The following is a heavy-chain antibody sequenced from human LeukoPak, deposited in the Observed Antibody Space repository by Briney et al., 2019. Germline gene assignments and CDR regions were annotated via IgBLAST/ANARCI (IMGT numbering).Heavy chain of an antibody. V-gene: IGHV4-34*01. CDR2: INHSGST. CDR3: ARDLYSGSYLGWFDP. J-gene: IGHJ5*02. CDR1: GGSFSGYY. Sequence: PSETLSLTCAVYGGSFSGYYWSWIRQPPGKGLEWIGEINHSGSTNYNPSLKSRVTISVGTSKNQFSLKLSSVTAADTAVYYCARDLYSGSYLGWFDPWGQGTLVTVSS. D-gene: IGHD1-26*01.